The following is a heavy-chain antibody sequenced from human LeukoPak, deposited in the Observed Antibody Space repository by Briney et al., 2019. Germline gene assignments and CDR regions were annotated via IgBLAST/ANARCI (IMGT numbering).Heavy chain of an antibody. J-gene: IGHJ3*02. CDR3: ARSGDAFDI. Sequence: SSETLSLTCTVSGGSISSYYWSWIRQPPGKGLEWIGYIYYSGSTNYNPSLKSRVTISVDTPKNQFSLKLSSVTAADTAVYYCARSGDAFDIWGQGTMVTVSS. CDR2: IYYSGST. V-gene: IGHV4-59*01. CDR1: GGSISSYY.